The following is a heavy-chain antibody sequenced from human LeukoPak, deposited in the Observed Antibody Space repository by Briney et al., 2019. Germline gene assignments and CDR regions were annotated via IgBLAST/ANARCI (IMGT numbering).Heavy chain of an antibody. CDR3: ATTENSSGWFAY. J-gene: IGHJ4*02. V-gene: IGHV4-59*08. CDR1: GGSSTDYY. CDR2: TYYSGST. Sequence: SETLSLTCTVSGGSSTDYYWSWIRQPPGKGLEWIGYTYYSGSTSSNPSLKSRVIMSVDTSKNQVSLKLNSVTAADTAVYYCATTENSSGWFAYWGQGSLVTVSS. D-gene: IGHD6-19*01.